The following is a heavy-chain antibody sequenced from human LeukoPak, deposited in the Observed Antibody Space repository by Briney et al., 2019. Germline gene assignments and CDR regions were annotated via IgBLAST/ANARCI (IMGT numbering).Heavy chain of an antibody. CDR2: LSDTGGSR. J-gene: IGHJ4*02. CDR1: GVTLSPYW. CDR3: AKGDCASGSCYFDD. Sequence: PSGGSLRLSCAASGVTLSPYWMAWVRQAPGKGLEWVSSLSDTGGSRHYADSVKGRFTISRDSARSALYLQMNSLRAEDTAVYYCAKGDCASGSCYFDDWGQGSQVTVSS. V-gene: IGHV3-23*01. D-gene: IGHD2-8*01.